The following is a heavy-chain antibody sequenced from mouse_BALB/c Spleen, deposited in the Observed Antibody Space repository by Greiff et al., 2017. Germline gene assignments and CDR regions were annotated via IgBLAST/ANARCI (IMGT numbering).Heavy chain of an antibody. D-gene: IGHD2-4*01. V-gene: IGHV1-7*01. Sequence: QVHVKQSGAELAKPGASVKMSCKASGYTFTSYWMHWVKQRPGQGLEWIGYINPSTGYTEYNQKFKDKATLTADKSSSTAYMQLSSLTSEDSAVYYCARVDYDYDDAMDYWGQGTSVTVSS. CDR1: GYTFTSYW. CDR3: ARVDYDYDDAMDY. CDR2: INPSTGYT. J-gene: IGHJ4*01.